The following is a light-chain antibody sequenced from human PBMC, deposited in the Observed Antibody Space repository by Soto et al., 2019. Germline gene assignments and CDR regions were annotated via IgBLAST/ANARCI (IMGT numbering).Light chain of an antibody. J-gene: IGLJ1*01. CDR1: SSDVGGYNY. CDR3: RSYAGSTKV. Sequence: QSVLTQPPSASGSPGQSVAISCTGTSSDVGGYNYVSWYQQHPGKAPKLMIYEVNKRPSGVPDRFSGSKSGNTASLTVSGLQAEDEADYYGRSYAGSTKVFGNGTKVTV. CDR2: EVN. V-gene: IGLV2-8*01.